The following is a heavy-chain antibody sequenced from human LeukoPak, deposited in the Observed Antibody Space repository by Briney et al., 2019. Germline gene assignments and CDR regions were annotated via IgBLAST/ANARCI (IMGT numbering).Heavy chain of an antibody. CDR2: IYSGGGT. D-gene: IGHD3-10*01. J-gene: IGHJ4*02. CDR1: GFTVSSNY. Sequence: GGSLRLSCAASGFTVSSNYMSWVRQAPGKRLEWVSVIYSGGGTYYADSVKGRFTISRDNAKSTLYLQMNSLRAEDTAVYYCARSYGSGSYYAVSPSDYWGQGTLVTVSS. CDR3: ARSYGSGSYYAVSPSDY. V-gene: IGHV3-53*01.